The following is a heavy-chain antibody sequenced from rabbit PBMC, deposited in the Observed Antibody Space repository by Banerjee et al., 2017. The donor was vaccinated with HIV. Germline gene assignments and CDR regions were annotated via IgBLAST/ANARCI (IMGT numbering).Heavy chain of an antibody. CDR3: ARDGFGTGPDYDL. CDR2: IYAGDGNT. V-gene: IGHV1S45*01. J-gene: IGHJ4*01. Sequence: QEQVVESGGGLVKPEGSLTLTCTASGFTISSRYYMCWVRQAPGKGLEWIACIYAGDGNTYYASWAKGRFTISKTSSTTVTLQMTSLTAADTATYFCARDGFGTGPDYDLWGPGTLVTVS. CDR1: GFTISSRYY. D-gene: IGHD7-1*01.